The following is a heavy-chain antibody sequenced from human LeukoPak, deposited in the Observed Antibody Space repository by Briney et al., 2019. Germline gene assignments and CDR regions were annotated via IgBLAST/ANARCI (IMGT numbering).Heavy chain of an antibody. D-gene: IGHD3-22*01. CDR1: GFTFNTYT. Sequence: PGGSLRLSCAASGFTFNTYTMNWVRQAPGKGLEWVAFISYDGSNKYYADSVKGRFTISRDNSKNTLYLQMNSLRAEDTAVYYCARAQAITVIVPSDYWGQGTLVTVSS. CDR2: ISYDGSNK. J-gene: IGHJ4*02. CDR3: ARAQAITVIVPSDY. V-gene: IGHV3-30*04.